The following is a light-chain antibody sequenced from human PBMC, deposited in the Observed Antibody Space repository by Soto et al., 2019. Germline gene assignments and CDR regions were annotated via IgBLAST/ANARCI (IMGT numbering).Light chain of an antibody. CDR1: QRVSSN. CDR2: GAS. J-gene: IGKJ5*01. CDR3: QQYNNWPPIT. Sequence: VLPQWSGTLSFSPGERATLSCSASQRVSSNLAWYQQKPGQAPRLLIYGASTRATGIPARFSGSGSGTEFTLTISSLQSEDFAVYYCQQYNNWPPITFGQGTRLEI. V-gene: IGKV3-15*01.